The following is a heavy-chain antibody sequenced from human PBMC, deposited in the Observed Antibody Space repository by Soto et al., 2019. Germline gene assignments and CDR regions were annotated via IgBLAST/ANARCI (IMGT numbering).Heavy chain of an antibody. CDR2: IIGSGGAT. CDR3: AKEWVKH. J-gene: IGHJ3*01. Sequence: EVQLLESGGGLVQPGGSLRLSCAASGFTFRSYGMTWVRQAPGKGLEWVSSIIGSGGATYYADSVKGRFTISRDNSKNTLYLQMNSLRAEYTAVYYRAKEWVKHWGQGTMVTVSS. CDR1: GFTFRSYG. V-gene: IGHV3-23*01. D-gene: IGHD2-21*01.